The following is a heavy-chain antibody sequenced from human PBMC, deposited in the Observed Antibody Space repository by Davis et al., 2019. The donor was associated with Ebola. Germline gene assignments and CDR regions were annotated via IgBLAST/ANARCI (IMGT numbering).Heavy chain of an antibody. Sequence: PGGSLRLSCAASGFTFSTYWMHWVRQAPGKGLVWVSRINSDGSSTSYADSVKGRFTISRDNAKNTLYLQMNSLRAEDTAVYYCARVSRIYYYYGMDVWGKGTTVTVSS. J-gene: IGHJ6*04. CDR3: ARVSRIYYYYGMDV. CDR2: INSDGSST. CDR1: GFTFSTYW. D-gene: IGHD2/OR15-2a*01. V-gene: IGHV3-74*01.